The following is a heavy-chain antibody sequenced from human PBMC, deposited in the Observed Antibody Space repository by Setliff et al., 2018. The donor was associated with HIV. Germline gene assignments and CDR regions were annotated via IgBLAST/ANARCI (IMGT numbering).Heavy chain of an antibody. CDR1: GGSMSSSSYY. CDR2: IYYSGAT. Sequence: PSETLSLTCTVSGGSMSSSSYYWGWIRQTPDKGLEWIGIIYYSGATYYNPSLTSRVTISVDTSRNQFSLKLRYVTAADTAAYYCARLGYVSGGFYKTPGPYYFDYWCQGALVTVSS. V-gene: IGHV4-39*01. D-gene: IGHD3-10*01. J-gene: IGHJ4*02. CDR3: ARLGYVSGGFYKTPGPYYFDY.